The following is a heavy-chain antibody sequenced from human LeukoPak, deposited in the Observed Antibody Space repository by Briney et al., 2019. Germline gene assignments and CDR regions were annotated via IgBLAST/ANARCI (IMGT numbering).Heavy chain of an antibody. D-gene: IGHD2-21*02. Sequence: GGSLRLSCAASGLTFSSYWMSWVRQAPGKGLEWVSAISGSGDNTYYADSVKGRFTVSRDNSKNTLYVQMKSLRAEDTAVYYCAKDFVVVPGNVNYFDYWGQGTLVTVSS. CDR1: GLTFSSYW. V-gene: IGHV3-23*01. CDR3: AKDFVVVPGNVNYFDY. J-gene: IGHJ4*02. CDR2: ISGSGDNT.